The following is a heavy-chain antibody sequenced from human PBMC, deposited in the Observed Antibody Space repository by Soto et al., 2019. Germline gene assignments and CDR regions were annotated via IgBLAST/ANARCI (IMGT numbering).Heavy chain of an antibody. CDR2: INHSGST. J-gene: IGHJ4*02. CDR1: GGSFSGYY. D-gene: IGHD3-10*01. Sequence: SETLSLTCAVYGGSFSGYYWSWIRQPPGKGLEWIGEINHSGSTNYNPSLKSRVTISVDTSKNQFSLKLSSVTAADTAVYYCARDGRFGKFAYWGQGTLVTVS. CDR3: ARDGRFGKFAY. V-gene: IGHV4-34*01.